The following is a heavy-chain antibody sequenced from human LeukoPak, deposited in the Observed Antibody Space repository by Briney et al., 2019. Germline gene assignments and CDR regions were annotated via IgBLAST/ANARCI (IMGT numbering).Heavy chain of an antibody. V-gene: IGHV4-34*01. J-gene: IGHJ3*02. CDR3: ARDRGGLDAFDI. D-gene: IGHD3-10*01. CDR1: GGSFSGYY. Sequence: SETLSLTCAVYGGSFSGYYWSWIRQPPGKGLEWIGEINHSGSTNYNPSLKSRVTRSVDTSKNQSSLNLNSVTAADTAVYYCARDRGGLDAFDIWGQGTMVTVSS. CDR2: INHSGST.